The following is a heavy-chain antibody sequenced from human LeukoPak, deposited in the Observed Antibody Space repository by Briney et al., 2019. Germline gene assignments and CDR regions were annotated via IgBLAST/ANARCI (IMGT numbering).Heavy chain of an antibody. CDR2: INHSGST. Sequence: SETLSLTCAVYGGSFSGYYWSWIRQPPGKGLGWIGEINHSGSTNYNPSLKSRVTISVDTSRNQFSLKLSSVTAADTAVYYCASGDSSSWYFWFDPWGQGTLVTVSS. V-gene: IGHV4-34*01. CDR1: GGSFSGYY. D-gene: IGHD6-13*01. CDR3: ASGDSSSWYFWFDP. J-gene: IGHJ5*02.